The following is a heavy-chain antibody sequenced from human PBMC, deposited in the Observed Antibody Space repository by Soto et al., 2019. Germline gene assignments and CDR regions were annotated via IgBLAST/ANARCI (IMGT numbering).Heavy chain of an antibody. CDR3: ARGLTYCSATSRYAVDF. Sequence: QVQLVQSGAEVKKPGASVKVSCTSSGYTFRSYDINWVRQATGQGLEWMGWMNPNSGNTGYAQKCQGRVTMTRNTSITTAYMELSSLSSEDTAVYYCARGLTYCSATSRYAVDFWGQGTPVIVSS. J-gene: IGHJ4*02. D-gene: IGHD2-2*01. CDR2: MNPNSGNT. CDR1: GYTFRSYD. V-gene: IGHV1-8*01.